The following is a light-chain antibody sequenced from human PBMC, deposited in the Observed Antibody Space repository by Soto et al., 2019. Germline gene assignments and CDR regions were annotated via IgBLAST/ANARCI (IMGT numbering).Light chain of an antibody. CDR2: AAS. V-gene: IGKV1-9*01. J-gene: IGKJ3*01. CDR1: QGISSY. CDR3: LHLNSYSPDT. Sequence: DIQLTQSPSFLSASVGDRVTITCRAGQGISSYLAWYQQKPGKAPKLLIFAASTLQNGVPSRFIGSGSGTEFTLTISSLQPEDFATYYCLHLNSYSPDTFGPGTKVDIK.